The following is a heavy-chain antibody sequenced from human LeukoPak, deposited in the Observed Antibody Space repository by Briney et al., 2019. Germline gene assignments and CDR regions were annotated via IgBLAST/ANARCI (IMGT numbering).Heavy chain of an antibody. J-gene: IGHJ3*01. V-gene: IGHV3-48*02. D-gene: IGHD7-27*01. CDR1: AFTFSDYS. CDR2: IDTSSSTM. CDR3: AREDDSWGPNNLDL. Sequence: PGGSLRLSCAASAFTFSDYSMNCVRQAPGKGLEWISYIDTSSSTMYYADSVMGRFTISRDNAKESLYPQMNSLRDEDTAVYYCAREDDSWGPNNLDLWGQGTMVTVSS.